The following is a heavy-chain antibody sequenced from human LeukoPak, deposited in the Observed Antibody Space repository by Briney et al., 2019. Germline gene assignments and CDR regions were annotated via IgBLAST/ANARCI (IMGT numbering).Heavy chain of an antibody. D-gene: IGHD2-2*01. CDR2: ISSSGGTI. V-gene: IGHV3-48*03. CDR3: ARDLSYCTITSCSYYYYGMDV. Sequence: GGSLRLSCSASGFTFSSYEMNWVRQAPGKGLEWVSYISSSGGTIYYADSVKGRSTISRDNAKNSLYLQMNSLRAEDTAVYYCARDLSYCTITSCSYYYYGMDVWGRGTTVTVSS. CDR1: GFTFSSYE. J-gene: IGHJ6*02.